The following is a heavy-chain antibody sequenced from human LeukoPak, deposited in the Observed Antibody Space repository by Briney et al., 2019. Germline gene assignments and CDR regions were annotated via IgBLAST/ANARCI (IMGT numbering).Heavy chain of an antibody. D-gene: IGHD3-9*01. CDR1: GFTFSSYE. CDR3: AREFFEDAFDI. V-gene: IGHV3-48*03. Sequence: GGSLRLSCAASGFTFSSYEMNWVRQAPGKGLEWVSYISSSGSHIYYADSVKGRFTISRDNAKNSLYLQMNSLRAEDTAVYYCAREFFEDAFDIWGQGTMVTVSS. J-gene: IGHJ3*02. CDR2: ISSSGSHI.